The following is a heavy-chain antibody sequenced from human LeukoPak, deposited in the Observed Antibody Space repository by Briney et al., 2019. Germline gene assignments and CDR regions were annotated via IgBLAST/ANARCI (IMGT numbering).Heavy chain of an antibody. V-gene: IGHV4-30-4*08. D-gene: IGHD3-16*02. CDR1: GGSISSGDYY. CDR2: IYYSGST. Sequence: PSETLSLTCTVSGGSISSGDYYWSWIRQPPGKGLEWIGYIYYSGSTYYNPSLKSRVTISVDTSKNQFSLKLSSVTAADTAVYYCAREIYVWGSYRLIDYWGQGTLVTVSS. CDR3: AREIYVWGSYRLIDY. J-gene: IGHJ4*02.